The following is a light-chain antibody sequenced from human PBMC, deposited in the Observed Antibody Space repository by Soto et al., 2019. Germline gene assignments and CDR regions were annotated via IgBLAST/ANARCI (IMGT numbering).Light chain of an antibody. CDR2: DDS. V-gene: IGLV1-40*01. Sequence: QSVLTQPPSVSGAPGQRVTLSCTGSSSNIGAGYDVHWYQQLPGTAPKLLIYDDSNRPSGVPDRFSGSKSGTSASLAITGLQAEDEADYYCQSYDSSLSGSVFGGGTKLTV. CDR1: SSNIGAGYD. J-gene: IGLJ2*01. CDR3: QSYDSSLSGSV.